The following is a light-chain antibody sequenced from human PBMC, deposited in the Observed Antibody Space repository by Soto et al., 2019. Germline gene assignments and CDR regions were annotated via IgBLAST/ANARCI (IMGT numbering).Light chain of an antibody. Sequence: DIQMTQSPSSLSASVGDRVTITCQASQDTTNYLNWYQQKPGKAPRLLLYDASSLETGVPSRFSGSGSGTDFTFTISSLQPEDIATYYCQHYDHLPITFGQGTRLEI. CDR1: QDTTNY. J-gene: IGKJ5*01. CDR3: QHYDHLPIT. V-gene: IGKV1-33*01. CDR2: DAS.